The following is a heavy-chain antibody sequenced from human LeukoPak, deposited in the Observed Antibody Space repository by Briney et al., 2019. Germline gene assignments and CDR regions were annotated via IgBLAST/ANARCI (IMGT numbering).Heavy chain of an antibody. CDR2: LNHSAST. CDR3: ARSMDDFWSGYYP. Sequence: SETLSLTCAVYGGSFSGYYWSWIRQPPGKGLEWIGELNHSASTNYNPSLKSRVTISVDTSKNQFSLKLSSVTAADTAVYYCARSMDDFWSGYYPWGQGTLVTVSS. J-gene: IGHJ4*02. CDR1: GGSFSGYY. V-gene: IGHV4-34*01. D-gene: IGHD3-3*01.